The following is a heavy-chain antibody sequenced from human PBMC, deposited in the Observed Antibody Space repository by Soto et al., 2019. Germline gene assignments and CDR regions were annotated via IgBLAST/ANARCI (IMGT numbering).Heavy chain of an antibody. CDR1: GFTFSTYS. CDR3: ARVVDYYDPYYYYGMDV. Sequence: GGSLRLSCAASGFTFSTYSMNWVRQAPGKRLEWVSSISSSSIYIYYADSVKGRFTISRDNAKISLYLQMNSLRAEDTAVYYCARVVDYYDPYYYYGMDVWGQGTTVTVSS. J-gene: IGHJ6*02. D-gene: IGHD3-22*01. CDR2: ISSSSIYI. V-gene: IGHV3-21*01.